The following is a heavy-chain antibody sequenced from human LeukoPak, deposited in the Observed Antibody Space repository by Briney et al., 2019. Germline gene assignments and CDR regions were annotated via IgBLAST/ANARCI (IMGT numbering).Heavy chain of an antibody. CDR3: ARTSKEWDLYYFDY. CDR1: GYTFTGYY. D-gene: IGHD1-26*01. V-gene: IGHV1-2*02. Sequence: ASVKVSCKASGYTFTGYYMHWVRQAPGQGLEWMGWINPNSGGTDYAQKFQGRVTITRNTSISTAYMELSSLRSEDTAVYYCARTSKEWDLYYFDYWGQGTLVTVSS. CDR2: INPNSGGT. J-gene: IGHJ4*02.